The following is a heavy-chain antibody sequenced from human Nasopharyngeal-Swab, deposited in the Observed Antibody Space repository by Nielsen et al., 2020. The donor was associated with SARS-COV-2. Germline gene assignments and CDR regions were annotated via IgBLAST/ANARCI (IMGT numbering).Heavy chain of an antibody. Sequence: ASVKVSCKASGYTFTTYYMHWVRQAPGQGLEWMGIINPSGGSTNYAQKFQDRVTMTRDTSTSTVYMELSRLRSDDTAVYYCARDVLRYFDWSRDAFDIWGQGTMVTVSS. CDR2: INPSGGST. CDR1: GYTFTTYY. CDR3: ARDVLRYFDWSRDAFDI. J-gene: IGHJ3*02. V-gene: IGHV1-46*01. D-gene: IGHD3-9*01.